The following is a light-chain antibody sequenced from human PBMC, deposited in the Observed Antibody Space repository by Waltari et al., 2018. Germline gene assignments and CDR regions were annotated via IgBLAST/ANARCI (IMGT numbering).Light chain of an antibody. V-gene: IGLV1-51*01. CDR2: DDN. CDR1: RSTIENNY. Sequence: QSVLTQPPSVSAAPGQRVTISCSGRRSTIENNYLTWYQQLPGPAPKLFIFDDNKRSSGLPDRFSGSKSGTSATLDITGLQTGDEADYYCGTWDTSLSAYVFGTGTKVTVL. CDR3: GTWDTSLSAYV. J-gene: IGLJ1*01.